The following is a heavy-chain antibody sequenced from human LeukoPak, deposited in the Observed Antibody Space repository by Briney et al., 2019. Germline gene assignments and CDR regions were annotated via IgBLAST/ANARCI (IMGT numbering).Heavy chain of an antibody. CDR3: AKTDIVVVPAASLDY. CDR2: ISGSGGST. D-gene: IGHD2-2*01. CDR1: GFTFSSYA. V-gene: IGHV3-23*01. Sequence: PGGSLRLSCAASGFTFSSYAMSWVRQAPGKGLEWVSAISGSGGSTYYADSVKGRFTISRDNSKNTLYLQMNSLRAEDTAVYYCAKTDIVVVPAASLDYWGQGTLVTVAS. J-gene: IGHJ4*02.